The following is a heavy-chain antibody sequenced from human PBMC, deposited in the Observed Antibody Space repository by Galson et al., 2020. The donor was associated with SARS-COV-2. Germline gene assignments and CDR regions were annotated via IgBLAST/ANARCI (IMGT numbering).Heavy chain of an antibody. V-gene: IGHV4-31*03. CDR1: GAFISSGGYF. CDR3: AREFGYYDSSGYA. CDR2: IHSSGTT. J-gene: IGHJ4*02. Sequence: SQTLSLTCTVSGAFISSGGYFWSWIRQHPGKGLEWIGYIHSSGTTYYNPSLKNRFTISVDMSRNQFSLKVNSVTAADTAVYYCAREFGYYDSSGYAWGQGTLVTVSS. D-gene: IGHD3-22*01.